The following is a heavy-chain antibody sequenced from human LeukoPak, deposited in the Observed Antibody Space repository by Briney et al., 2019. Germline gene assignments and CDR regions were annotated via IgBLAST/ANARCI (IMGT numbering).Heavy chain of an antibody. Sequence: GGSLRLSCAASGFTFSSYWMHWVRQAPGKGLEWVSGISWNSGSIGYADSVKGRFTISRDNAKNSLYLQMNSLRAEDMALYYCAKDRSMYSGSYYGDAFGIWGQGTMVTVSS. CDR1: GFTFSSYW. CDR3: AKDRSMYSGSYYGDAFGI. V-gene: IGHV3-9*03. D-gene: IGHD1-26*01. J-gene: IGHJ3*02. CDR2: ISWNSGSI.